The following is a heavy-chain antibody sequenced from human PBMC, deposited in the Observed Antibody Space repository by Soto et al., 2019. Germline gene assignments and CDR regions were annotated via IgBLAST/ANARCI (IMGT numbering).Heavy chain of an antibody. CDR1: GFTFSSYS. D-gene: IGHD4-17*01. J-gene: IGHJ4*02. CDR2: ISSSSSYI. Sequence: PGGSLRLSCAASGFTFSSYSMNWVRQAPGKGLEWVSSISSSSSYIYYADSVKGRFTISRDNAKNSLYLQMNSLRAEDTAVYYCARAGYGGNSYYFDYWGQGTLVTVSS. CDR3: ARAGYGGNSYYFDY. V-gene: IGHV3-21*01.